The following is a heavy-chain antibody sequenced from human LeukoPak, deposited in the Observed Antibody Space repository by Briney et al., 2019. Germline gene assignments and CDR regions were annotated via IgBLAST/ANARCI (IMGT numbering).Heavy chain of an antibody. CDR3: ASEPSIGAFDI. CDR1: GFTFSSYA. J-gene: IGHJ3*02. CDR2: ISYDGSNK. V-gene: IGHV3-30-3*01. D-gene: IGHD6-6*01. Sequence: GGSPRLSCAASGFTFSSYAMHWVRQAPGKGLEWVAVISYDGSNKYYADSVKGRFTISRDNSKNTLYLQMNSLRAEDTAVYYCASEPSIGAFDIWGQGTMVTVSS.